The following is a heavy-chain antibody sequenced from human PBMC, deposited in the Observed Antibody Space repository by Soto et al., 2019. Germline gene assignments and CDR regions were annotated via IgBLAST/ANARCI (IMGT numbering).Heavy chain of an antibody. CDR3: ARGGGTILAPLP. CDR2: INPNSGAT. Sequence: QVQLAQSGPEVKKPGASVKVSCKAFGYTFTGYFMHWVRQAPGQGLEWLGWINPNSGATKYAQKFQGRVTLTRDTSINTAYMEMSMLRSDYTAVYYCARGGGTILAPLPWGQGTLVTVSS. J-gene: IGHJ5*02. D-gene: IGHD3-3*01. CDR1: GYTFTGYF. V-gene: IGHV1-2*02.